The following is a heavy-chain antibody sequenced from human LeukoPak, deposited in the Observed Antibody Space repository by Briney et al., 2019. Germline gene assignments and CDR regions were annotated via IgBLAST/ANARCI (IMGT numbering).Heavy chain of an antibody. V-gene: IGHV3-30-3*01. J-gene: IGHJ4*02. CDR3: ARAREGWVTTFGVALGY. CDR2: ISYDGSNK. CDR1: GFTFSSYA. Sequence: GRSLRLSCAASGFTFSSYAMHWVRQAPGKGLEWVAVISYDGSNKYYADSVKGRFTISRDNSKNTLYLQMNSLRAEDTAVYYCARAREGWVTTFGVALGYWGQGTLVTVSS. D-gene: IGHD3-3*01.